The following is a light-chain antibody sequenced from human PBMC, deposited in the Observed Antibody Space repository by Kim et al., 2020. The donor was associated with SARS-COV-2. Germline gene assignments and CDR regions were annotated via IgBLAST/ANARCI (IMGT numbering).Light chain of an antibody. CDR2: GAS. V-gene: IGKV1-33*01. CDR3: QQDDKLPYT. J-gene: IGKJ2*01. Sequence: DIQMTQSPSSLSASVGDRVTITCQASQDITNYLNWYHQKPGKAPKLLIYGASNLETGVPSRFSGSGSGTHFTLTISSLQPEDFATYYCQQDDKLPYTFGQGIKLEI. CDR1: QDITNY.